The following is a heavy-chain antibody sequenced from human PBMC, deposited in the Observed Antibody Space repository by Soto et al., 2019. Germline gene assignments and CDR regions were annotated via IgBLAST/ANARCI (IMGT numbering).Heavy chain of an antibody. CDR3: ARPQYHSYYYYGMDV. D-gene: IGHD4-4*01. J-gene: IGHJ6*02. Sequence: PGGSLRLSYAASGFTFSSYAMHWVRQAPGKGLEWVAVISYDGSNKYYADSVKGRFTISRDNSKNTLYLQMNSLRAEDTAVYYCARPQYHSYYYYGMDVWGQGTTVTVSS. CDR2: ISYDGSNK. V-gene: IGHV3-30-3*01. CDR1: GFTFSSYA.